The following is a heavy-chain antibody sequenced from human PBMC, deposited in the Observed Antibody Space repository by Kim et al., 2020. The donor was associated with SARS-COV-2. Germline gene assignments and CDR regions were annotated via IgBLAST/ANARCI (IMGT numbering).Heavy chain of an antibody. Sequence: SETLSLTCAVYGGSFSGYYWSWIRQPPGKGLEWIGEINHSGSTNYNPSLKSRVTISVDTSKNQFSLKLSSVTAADTAVYYCARQGGQQGDNYYYYGMDVWGQGTTVTVSS. CDR3: ARQGGQQGDNYYYYGMDV. CDR1: GGSFSGYY. CDR2: INHSGST. J-gene: IGHJ6*02. D-gene: IGHD6-13*01. V-gene: IGHV4-34*01.